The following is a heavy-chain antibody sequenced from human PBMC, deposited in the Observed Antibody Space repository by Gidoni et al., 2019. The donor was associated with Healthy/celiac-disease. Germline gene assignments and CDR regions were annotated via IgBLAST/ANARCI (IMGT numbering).Heavy chain of an antibody. D-gene: IGHD6-19*01. Sequence: QVQLQESGPGLVKPSQTLSLTCTVSGGSISSGSYYWSWIRQPAGKGLEWIGRIYTSGSTNYNPSLKSRVTISVDTSKNQFSLKLSSVTAADTAVYYCARVLLSRGWYGSYGMDVWGQGTTVTVSS. CDR3: ARVLLSRGWYGSYGMDV. CDR2: IYTSGST. J-gene: IGHJ6*02. CDR1: GGSISSGSYY. V-gene: IGHV4-61*02.